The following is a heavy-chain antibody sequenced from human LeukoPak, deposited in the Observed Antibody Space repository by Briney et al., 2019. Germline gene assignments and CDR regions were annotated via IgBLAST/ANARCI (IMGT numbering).Heavy chain of an antibody. V-gene: IGHV1-2*02. D-gene: IGHD1-26*01. CDR1: GYTFTDYY. Sequence: GASVTVSCKTSGYTFTDYYIHWVRQAHGQGLEWMGWINTNGGGTNYAQKFQGRVTMTRDTSISTAYMDLSSLTSDDTAVSYCARNLVGPTDVDYWGQGTPVTVSA. CDR3: ARNLVGPTDVDY. CDR2: INTNGGGT. J-gene: IGHJ4*02.